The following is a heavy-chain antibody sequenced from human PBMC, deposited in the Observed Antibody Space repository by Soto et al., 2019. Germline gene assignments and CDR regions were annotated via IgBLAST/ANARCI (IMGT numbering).Heavy chain of an antibody. CDR2: IYYSGST. CDR1: GGSISSYY. J-gene: IGHJ4*02. V-gene: IGHV4-59*08. CDR3: ARRGSSWSGFFDY. Sequence: SETLSLTCTVSGGSISSYYWSWIRQPPGKGLEWIGYIYYSGSTNYNPSLKSRVTISVDTSKNQFSLKLSSVTAADTAVYYCARRGSSWSGFFDYWGQGTLVTVSS. D-gene: IGHD6-13*01.